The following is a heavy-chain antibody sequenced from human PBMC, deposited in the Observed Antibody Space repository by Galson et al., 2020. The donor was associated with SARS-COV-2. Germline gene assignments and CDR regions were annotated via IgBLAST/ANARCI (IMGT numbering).Heavy chain of an antibody. V-gene: IGHV2-70*01. Sequence: ESGPTLVQPTQTLTLTCTFSGFSLSTSGMCVSWIRQPPGKALEWLAPIDWDDDKYYSTSLQTRLTISKDTSKNQVVLTMTNMDPVDTATYYCARIGSGYQHVPTYYDGMDVWGQGTTVTVSS. CDR1: GFSLSTSGMC. D-gene: IGHD3-22*01. CDR2: IDWDDDK. CDR3: ARIGSGYQHVPTYYDGMDV. J-gene: IGHJ6*02.